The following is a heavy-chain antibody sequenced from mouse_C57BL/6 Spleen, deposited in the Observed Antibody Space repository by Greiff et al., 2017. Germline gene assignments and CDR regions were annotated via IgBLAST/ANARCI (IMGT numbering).Heavy chain of an antibody. D-gene: IGHD1-1*01. Sequence: EVQLQQSGAELVRPGASVKLSCTASGFNIKDYYMHWVKQRPEQGLEWIGRIDPEDGDTEYAPQFQGKATMTADTSSNTAYLQLSSLTSEDTAVYYCTPYYGSSYEDYFDYWGQGTTLTVSS. CDR2: IDPEDGDT. V-gene: IGHV14-1*01. CDR3: TPYYGSSYEDYFDY. CDR1: GFNIKDYY. J-gene: IGHJ2*01.